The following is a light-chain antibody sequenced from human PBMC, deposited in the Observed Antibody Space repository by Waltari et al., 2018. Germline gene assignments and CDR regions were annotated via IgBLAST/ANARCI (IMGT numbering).Light chain of an antibody. CDR3: QHYVRLPVT. V-gene: IGKV3-20*01. CDR2: GAS. CDR1: QSVATY. Sequence: EIVLTQSPGTLSLSPGERATLSCRASQSVATYLAWYQQKTGQAPRLRIYGASSRATGVPDRFSASGSGTDFSLTISSLEPEDFAVYYCQHYVRLPVTFGQGTKVEIK. J-gene: IGKJ1*01.